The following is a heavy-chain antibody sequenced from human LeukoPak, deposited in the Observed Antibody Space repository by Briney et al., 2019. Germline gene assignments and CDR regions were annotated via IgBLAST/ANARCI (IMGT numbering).Heavy chain of an antibody. V-gene: IGHV3-23*01. CDR2: ISAGGGTT. CDR1: GFTFGNEA. D-gene: IGHD6-13*01. Sequence: GGSLRLSCAASGFTFGNEAMSWVRQAPERGLEWVSSISAGGGTTYYADSVKGRFTISRDNAKKSLYLQMNSLRAEDTAVYYCARDRAHSSWSDYWGQGTLVTVSS. CDR3: ARDRAHSSWSDY. J-gene: IGHJ4*02.